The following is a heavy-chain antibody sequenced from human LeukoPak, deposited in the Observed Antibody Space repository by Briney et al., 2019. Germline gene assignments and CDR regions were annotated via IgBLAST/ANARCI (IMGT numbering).Heavy chain of an antibody. CDR3: ARPFFQPGYYYYMDV. CDR2: IIPIFGTA. Sequence: ASVKVSCKASGGTFSSYAISWVRQAPGQGLEWMGGIIPIFGTANYAQKFQGRVTITADESTSTAYMELSSLRSGDTAVYYCARPFFQPGYYYYMDVWGKGTTVTVSS. J-gene: IGHJ6*03. CDR1: GGTFSSYA. D-gene: IGHD1-14*01. V-gene: IGHV1-69*13.